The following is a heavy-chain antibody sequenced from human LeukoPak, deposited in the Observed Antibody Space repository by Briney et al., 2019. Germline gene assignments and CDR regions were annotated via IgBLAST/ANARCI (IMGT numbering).Heavy chain of an antibody. Sequence: SQTLSLTSTVSGGSISSYSWSSIRQPPGKGLEWIGYIYYSGSTNYNPSLKSRVTISVDTSKNQFSLKLSSVTAADTAVYYCARGKDSSGYSYYFDYWGQGTLVTVSS. CDR2: IYYSGST. V-gene: IGHV4-59*01. J-gene: IGHJ4*02. D-gene: IGHD3-22*01. CDR1: GGSISSYS. CDR3: ARGKDSSGYSYYFDY.